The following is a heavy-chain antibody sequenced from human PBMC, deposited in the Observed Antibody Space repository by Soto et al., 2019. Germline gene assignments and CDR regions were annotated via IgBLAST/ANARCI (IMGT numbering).Heavy chain of an antibody. D-gene: IGHD6-6*01. CDR1: GGSFSGYY. CDR2: INHSGST. J-gene: IGHJ6*02. Sequence: SETLSLTCAVYGGSFSGYYWSWIRQPPGKGLEWIGEINHSGSTNYNPSLKSRVTISVDTSKNQFSLKPSSVTAADTAVYYCARGHSSSSWGYYYYYGMDVWGQGTTVTVSS. V-gene: IGHV4-34*01. CDR3: ARGHSSSSWGYYYYYGMDV.